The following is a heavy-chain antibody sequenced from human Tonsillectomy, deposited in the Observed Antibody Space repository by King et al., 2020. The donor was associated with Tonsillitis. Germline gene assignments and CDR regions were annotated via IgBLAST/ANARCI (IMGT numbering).Heavy chain of an antibody. J-gene: IGHJ2*01. CDR3: AKETIRLGELSLYRYFDL. Sequence: VQLVESGGGVVQPGGSLRLSCAASGFTFSSYGMHWVRQAPGKGLEWVAFIRYDGSNKYYAGSVKGRFTISRDNSKNTVFLQMNSLRAEDTAVYYCAKETIRLGELSLYRYFDLWGRGTLVTVSS. CDR2: IRYDGSNK. V-gene: IGHV3-30*02. CDR1: GFTFSSYG. D-gene: IGHD3-16*02.